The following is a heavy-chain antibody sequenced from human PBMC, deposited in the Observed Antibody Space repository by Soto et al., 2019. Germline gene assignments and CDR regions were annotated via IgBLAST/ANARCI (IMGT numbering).Heavy chain of an antibody. Sequence: QVQLVQSGAEVKKPGSSVKVSCKASGGTFSSYAISWVRQAPGQGLEWMGGIIPIFGTANYARKFQGRVTITADESTSTAYMELSSLRSEDTAVYYCAGTIVPLCGYYYGMDVWGQGTTVTVSS. CDR1: GGTFSSYA. J-gene: IGHJ6*02. CDR3: AGTIVPLCGYYYGMDV. D-gene: IGHD2-2*01. CDR2: IIPIFGTA. V-gene: IGHV1-69*01.